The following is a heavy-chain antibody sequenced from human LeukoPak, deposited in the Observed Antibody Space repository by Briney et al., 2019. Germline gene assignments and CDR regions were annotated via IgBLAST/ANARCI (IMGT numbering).Heavy chain of an antibody. D-gene: IGHD3-3*01. J-gene: IGHJ5*02. Sequence: SETLSLTCTVSGGSIISGGDYWSWIRQHPGKGLEWIGNTNHSGSTHYNPSFKSRVSISVDMSKNQFSLNLISVTAADTAVYYCAANDRDLFSGVVAWGPGTLVTVSS. V-gene: IGHV4-31*03. CDR1: GGSIISGGDY. CDR2: TNHSGST. CDR3: AANDRDLFSGVVA.